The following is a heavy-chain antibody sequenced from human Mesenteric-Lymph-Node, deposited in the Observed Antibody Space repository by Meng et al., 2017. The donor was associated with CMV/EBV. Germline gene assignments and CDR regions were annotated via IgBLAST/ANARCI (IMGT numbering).Heavy chain of an antibody. CDR2: IYYSGST. Sequence: SETLSLTCTVSGGSVSSDTYYWSWIRQPPGKGLEWIGYIYYSGSTNYNPSLQSRVTISVDTSKNQFSLKLSSVTAADTAVYYCARDGSGTYGYYFDYWGLGTLVTVSS. CDR3: ARDGSGTYGYYFDY. V-gene: IGHV4-61*01. D-gene: IGHD1-26*01. J-gene: IGHJ4*02. CDR1: GGSVSSDTYY.